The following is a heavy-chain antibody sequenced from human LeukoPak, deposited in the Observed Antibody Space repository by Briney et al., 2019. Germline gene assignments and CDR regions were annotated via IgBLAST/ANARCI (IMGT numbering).Heavy chain of an antibody. CDR2: ISSGSSTI. CDR3: ARDRYDYVWGSYRYTFDY. V-gene: IGHV3-48*01. J-gene: IGHJ4*02. CDR1: GFTFSSYS. Sequence: GGSLRLSCAASGFTFSSYSMNWVRQAPGKGLEWVSYISSGSSTIYYADSVKGRFTISRDNAKNSLYLQMNSLRAEDTAVYYCARDRYDYVWGSYRYTFDYWGQGTLVTVSS. D-gene: IGHD3-16*02.